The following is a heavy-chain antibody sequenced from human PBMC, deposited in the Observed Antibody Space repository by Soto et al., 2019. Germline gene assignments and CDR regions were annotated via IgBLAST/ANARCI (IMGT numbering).Heavy chain of an antibody. D-gene: IGHD5-12*01. CDR2: IYHSGST. CDR1: GGSISSGGYS. J-gene: IGHJ4*02. V-gene: IGHV4-30-2*01. CDR3: AAGGGLPRYY. Sequence: QLQLQASGSGLVKPSQTLSLTCAVSGGSISSGGYSWSWIRQPPGKGLEWIGYIYHSGSTYYHPSLKSRVTISVDRSKNQFSLKLSSVTAADTAVYYCAAGGGLPRYYWGQGTLVTVSS.